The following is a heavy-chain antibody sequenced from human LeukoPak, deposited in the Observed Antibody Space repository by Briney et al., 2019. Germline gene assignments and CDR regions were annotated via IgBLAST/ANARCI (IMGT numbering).Heavy chain of an antibody. J-gene: IGHJ4*02. CDR3: ARDLDGPENY. CDR2: IFSGGGT. V-gene: IGHV3-53*01. Sequence: GGSLRLSCAASGFTFDDYAMHWVRQAPGKGLEWVSVIFSGGGTYYTGSVKGRFTISRDNSKNTLYLQMNSLRAEDTAVYYCARDLDGPENYWGQGTLVTVSS. D-gene: IGHD3-3*01. CDR1: GFTFDDYA.